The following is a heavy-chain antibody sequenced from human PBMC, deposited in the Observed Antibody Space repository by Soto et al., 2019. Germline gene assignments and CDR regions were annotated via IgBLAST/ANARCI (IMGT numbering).Heavy chain of an antibody. CDR1: GGSLSRGGYY. D-gene: IGHD3-22*01. Sequence: QVQLQESGPGLVKPSQTLSLTCTVSGGSLSRGGYYWSWLRQHPGSGLEWLGYIYYSGRTYYNPSLKSRVIISVDTSKNQFSLNLSSVTADDTAVYYWARDPYYDSSGYGDFDIWGQGTMVTVSS. V-gene: IGHV4-31*03. CDR2: IYYSGRT. CDR3: ARDPYYDSSGYGDFDI. J-gene: IGHJ3*02.